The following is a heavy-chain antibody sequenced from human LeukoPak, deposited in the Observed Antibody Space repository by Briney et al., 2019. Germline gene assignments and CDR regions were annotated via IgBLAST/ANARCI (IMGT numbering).Heavy chain of an antibody. V-gene: IGHV3-33*01. J-gene: IGHJ4*02. D-gene: IGHD2-2*02. CDR2: IWSDGSDK. CDR1: GFTFNTYG. Sequence: GGSLRLSCAASGFTFNTYGMHWVRQAPGKGLEWVAVIWSDGSDKDYPDSVKGRFTISRDNSKNTLYLQMSSLRAEDTAMYYCVRDQGYCTTTSCYSAGGYFDYWGQGALVTVSS. CDR3: VRDQGYCTTTSCYSAGGYFDY.